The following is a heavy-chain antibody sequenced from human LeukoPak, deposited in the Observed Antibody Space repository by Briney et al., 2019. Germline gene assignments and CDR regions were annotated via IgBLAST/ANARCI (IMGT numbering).Heavy chain of an antibody. D-gene: IGHD6-25*01. J-gene: IGHJ1*01. V-gene: IGHV4-34*10. CDR2: IYYSGTT. Sequence: SETLSLTCAVYGGSFSGYYWSWIRQPPGKGLEWIGYIYYSGTTYYNPSLKSRITMSIDTSKNHFSLRLNSVTAADTAVYFCARGDSGASEYFQDWGQGTLVTVSS. CDR1: GGSFSGYY. CDR3: ARGDSGASEYFQD.